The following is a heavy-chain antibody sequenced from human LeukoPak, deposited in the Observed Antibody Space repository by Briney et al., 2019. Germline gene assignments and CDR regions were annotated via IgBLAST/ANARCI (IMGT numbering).Heavy chain of an antibody. Sequence: SETLSLTCTVSGGSVSGYYWSWLRQPPGKGLEWLGYSLSSGITTDTPSLRSRVTISLDTSSNQFSLKLTSVTAADTAVYHCARGANHGDSGLDVFDIWGQGTMVTVSS. D-gene: IGHD4-17*01. V-gene: IGHV4-59*02. CDR3: ARGANHGDSGLDVFDI. CDR1: GGSVSGYY. CDR2: SLSSGIT. J-gene: IGHJ3*02.